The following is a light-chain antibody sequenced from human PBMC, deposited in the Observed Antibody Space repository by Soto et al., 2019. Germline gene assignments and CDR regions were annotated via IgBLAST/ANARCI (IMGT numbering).Light chain of an antibody. V-gene: IGKV3-20*01. CDR2: GAS. CDR3: QQYGSSLWT. Sequence: EIVLTQSPGTLSLSPRERATLSCRASQSVSSSYLAWYQQKPGQAPRLLIYGASSRATGIPDRFSGSGSGTDFTLTISRLEPEDFAVYYCQQYGSSLWTFGQGTKVDNK. CDR1: QSVSSSY. J-gene: IGKJ1*01.